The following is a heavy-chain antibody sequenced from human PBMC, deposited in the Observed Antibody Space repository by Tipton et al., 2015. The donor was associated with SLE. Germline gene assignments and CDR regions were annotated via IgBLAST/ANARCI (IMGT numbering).Heavy chain of an antibody. CDR2: FYDRGTT. J-gene: IGHJ4*02. Sequence: TLSLTCSVSGHSISSGFYWGWIRQSPGKGLEWIGNFYDRGTTYYNPSLKSRVTISADTSKNHLSLKLTSVTAADTAVYFCARSSSLRTHLWPTFAYWGQGTLVTVSS. CDR1: GHSISSGFY. CDR3: ARSSSLRTHLWPTFAY. V-gene: IGHV4-38-2*01. D-gene: IGHD3-3*02.